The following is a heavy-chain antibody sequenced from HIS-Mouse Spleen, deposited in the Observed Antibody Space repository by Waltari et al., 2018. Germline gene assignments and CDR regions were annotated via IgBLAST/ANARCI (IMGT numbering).Heavy chain of an antibody. CDR3: AREIPYSSSWYDWYFDL. CDR1: GGSISSSSYY. J-gene: IGHJ2*01. CDR2: IYYSGST. D-gene: IGHD6-13*01. V-gene: IGHV4-39*07. Sequence: QLQLQESDPGLVKPSETLSLPCTVSGGSISSSSYYWVWIRQPPGKGLEWIGSIYYSGSTYYNPSLKSRVTISVDTSKNQFSLKLSSVTAADTAVYYCAREIPYSSSWYDWYFDLWGRGTLVTVSS.